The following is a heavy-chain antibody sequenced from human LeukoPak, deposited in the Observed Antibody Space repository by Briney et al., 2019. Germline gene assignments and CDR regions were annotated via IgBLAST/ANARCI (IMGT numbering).Heavy chain of an antibody. CDR1: VYTFTIYD. Sequence: ASVRVSCKASVYTFTIYDINWVRQATGQGGEWMGWMNPNSGNTGYAQKFQRRVTMTSNTSISTAYMELSSLRSEDTAVYYCARGRTTVIFGVVIIRAEYFQHWGQGTLVTVSS. J-gene: IGHJ1*01. D-gene: IGHD3-3*01. CDR3: ARGRTTVIFGVVIIRAEYFQH. CDR2: MNPNSGNT. V-gene: IGHV1-8*01.